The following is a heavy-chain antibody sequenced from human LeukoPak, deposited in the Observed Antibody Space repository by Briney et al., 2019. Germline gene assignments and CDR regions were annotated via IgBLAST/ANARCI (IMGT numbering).Heavy chain of an antibody. J-gene: IGHJ6*03. CDR1: GFTFSSYD. D-gene: IGHD3-3*01. Sequence: GGSLRLSCAASGFTFSSYDMHWVRQATGKGLEWVSAIGTAGDTYYPGSVKGRFTISRENAKNSFYLQMNRLRAGDTAVYYCARGLSYDFWSGFYYYYYMDVWGKGTTVTVSS. CDR3: ARGLSYDFWSGFYYYYYMDV. V-gene: IGHV3-13*01. CDR2: IGTAGDT.